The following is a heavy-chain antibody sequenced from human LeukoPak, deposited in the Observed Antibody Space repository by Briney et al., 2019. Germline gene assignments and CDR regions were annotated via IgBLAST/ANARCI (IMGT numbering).Heavy chain of an antibody. D-gene: IGHD2-2*01. CDR1: GFTFSNYS. Sequence: GGSLRLSCTASGFTFSNYSMIWVRQAPGEGLEWVSFISSSSSYIYYSDSLKGRFSICRDNTKNSLHLQMNSLIAEDTAVYYCASIQLNSYYYYMEVWGKGSTVTVSS. J-gene: IGHJ6*03. CDR3: ASIQLNSYYYYMEV. V-gene: IGHV3-21*01. CDR2: ISSSSSYI.